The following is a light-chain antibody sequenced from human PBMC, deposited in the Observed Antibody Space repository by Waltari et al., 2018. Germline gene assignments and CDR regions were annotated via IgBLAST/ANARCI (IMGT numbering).Light chain of an antibody. CDR3: QYYGTSPET. J-gene: IGKJ2*01. CDR1: QSIGSGS. Sequence: EIVLTQSPGTLSLSPGERATLSCWASQSIGSGSFAWYQPRPGPAPRLVSWDASRRAPGIPERFSGSGSGTGFTLTISGLEPEDFAVYLCQYYGTSPETFGQGTRLEI. CDR2: DAS. V-gene: IGKV3-20*01.